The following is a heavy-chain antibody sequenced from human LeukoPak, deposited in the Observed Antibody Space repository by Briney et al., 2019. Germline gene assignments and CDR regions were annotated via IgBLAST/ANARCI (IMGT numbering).Heavy chain of an antibody. J-gene: IGHJ4*02. CDR2: IKQDGNAK. CDR1: GFTFSSYW. V-gene: IGHV3-7*01. Sequence: PGGSLRFSCTASGFTFSSYWMSWFRQAQGKGLMWLANIKQDGNAKYYVDSVKGRFTISRDNAKKSLYLQMNSLRAEDTAVYYCARVNPDYGDNHFDYWGQGTLVTVSS. CDR3: ARVNPDYGDNHFDY. D-gene: IGHD4-17*01.